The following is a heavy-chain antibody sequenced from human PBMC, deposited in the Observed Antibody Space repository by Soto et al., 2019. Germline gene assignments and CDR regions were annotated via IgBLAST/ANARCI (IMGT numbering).Heavy chain of an antibody. CDR3: ARRSSYYDILTGYYFNWFDP. CDR2: IYPGDSGT. CDR1: GYSFTSYW. J-gene: IGHJ5*02. Sequence: GESLKISCKGSGYSFTSYWIGWVRQMPGKGLEWMGIIYPGDSGTRYSPSFQGQVTISADKSISTAYLQWSSLKASDTAMYYCARRSSYYDILTGYYFNWFDPWGQGTLVTVSS. V-gene: IGHV5-51*01. D-gene: IGHD3-9*01.